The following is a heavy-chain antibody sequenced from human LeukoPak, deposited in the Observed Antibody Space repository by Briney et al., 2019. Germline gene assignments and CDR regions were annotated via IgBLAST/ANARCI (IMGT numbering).Heavy chain of an antibody. D-gene: IGHD1-7*01. V-gene: IGHV4-61*02. CDR3: ARESSGITGTTPWYYYYMDV. J-gene: IGHJ6*03. Sequence: SETLSLTCTVSGGSISSGSYYWSWIRQPAGKGLEWIGRIYTSGSTNYNPSLKSRVTISVDTSKNQFSLKLSSVTAADTAVYYCARESSGITGTTPWYYYYMDVWGKGTTVTVSS. CDR1: GGSISSGSYY. CDR2: IYTSGST.